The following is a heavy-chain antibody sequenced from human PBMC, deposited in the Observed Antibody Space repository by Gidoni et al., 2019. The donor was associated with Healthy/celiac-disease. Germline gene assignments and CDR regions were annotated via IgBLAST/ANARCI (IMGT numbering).Heavy chain of an antibody. D-gene: IGHD3-10*01. CDR3: ARVRFGELLKMHHFDY. Sequence: EVQLVESGGGLVQPGGSLRLSCAASGFTFSSYWMSWVRQAPGKGLEGVANIKQDGSEKYYVDSVKGRFTISRDNAKNSLYLQMNSLRAEDTAVYYCARVRFGELLKMHHFDYWGQGTLVTVSS. J-gene: IGHJ4*02. CDR2: IKQDGSEK. V-gene: IGHV3-7*05. CDR1: GFTFSSYW.